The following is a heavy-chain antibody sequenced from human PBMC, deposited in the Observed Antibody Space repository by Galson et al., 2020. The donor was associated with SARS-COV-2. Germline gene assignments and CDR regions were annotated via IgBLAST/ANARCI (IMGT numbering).Heavy chain of an antibody. CDR1: GGSIASYY. J-gene: IGHJ6*03. CDR2: IYYTGSDT. Sequence: TLSLTCTVSGGSIASYYGSWVRQPPGKGLEWIGYIYYTGSDTKYNPSLSGRVTMSMAASTNQFSLKLSSVTAADTAVYYCARGDYSNSHFPYYYMDVGGKGTTVTVSS. D-gene: IGHD4-4*01. CDR3: ARGDYSNSHFPYYYMDV. V-gene: IGHV4-59*01.